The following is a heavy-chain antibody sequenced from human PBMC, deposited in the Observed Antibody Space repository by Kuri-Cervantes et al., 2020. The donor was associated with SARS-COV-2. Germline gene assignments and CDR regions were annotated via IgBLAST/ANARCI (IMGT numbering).Heavy chain of an antibody. CDR1: GFAFGTYA. D-gene: IGHD6-6*01. Sequence: GGFLRLSCAASGFAFGTYAMTWVRQAPGKGLEWVSGISSSDGTRYYADSVKGRFTISRDTSKNTLYLQMNRLRSEDTAVYYCAKDMYNRSSQYFDSWGQGTLVTVSS. V-gene: IGHV3-23*01. CDR2: ISSSDGTR. CDR3: AKDMYNRSSQYFDS. J-gene: IGHJ4*02.